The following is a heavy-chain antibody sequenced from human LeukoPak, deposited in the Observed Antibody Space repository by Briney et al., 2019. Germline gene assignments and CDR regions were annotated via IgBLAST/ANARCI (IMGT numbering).Heavy chain of an antibody. D-gene: IGHD6-19*01. CDR1: GFTFSSYS. CDR3: ARDSSGWRGYFDY. CDR2: NSSRSSYI. Sequence: GGSLRLSCAASGFTFSSYSMNWVRQAPGKGLEWVSANSSRSSYIYYADSVKGRFTISRHNAKNSLYLQMNSLRAEDTAVYYCARDSSGWRGYFDYWGQGTLVTVSS. V-gene: IGHV3-21*01. J-gene: IGHJ4*02.